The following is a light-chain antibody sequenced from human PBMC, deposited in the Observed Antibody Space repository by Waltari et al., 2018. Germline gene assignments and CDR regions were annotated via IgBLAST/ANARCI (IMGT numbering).Light chain of an antibody. V-gene: IGKV3-20*01. Sequence: EIVLTQSPGTLSLSPGARVTLSCRASPGVSRALAWYQQKPGQAPRLLIYGASNRATGIPDRFSGSGSGTDFSLTIRRLEPEDFAVYYCQHYVRLPVTFGQGTKVEIK. CDR3: QHYVRLPVT. CDR2: GAS. CDR1: PGVSRA. J-gene: IGKJ1*01.